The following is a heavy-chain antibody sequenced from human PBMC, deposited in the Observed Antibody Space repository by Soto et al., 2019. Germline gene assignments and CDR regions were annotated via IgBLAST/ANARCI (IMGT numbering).Heavy chain of an antibody. Sequence: EVQLLESGGGLVQPGGSLRLSCAASGFTFSSYAMSWVRQAPGKGLEWVSGISGSGGNTYYAAFVKGRFTISRDNXXNTLYLQMNSLRAEDTAVYYCAKGRSEVVPAALNYWGQGTLVTVSS. CDR3: AKGRSEVVPAALNY. V-gene: IGHV3-23*01. CDR2: ISGSGGNT. CDR1: GFTFSSYA. D-gene: IGHD2-2*01. J-gene: IGHJ4*02.